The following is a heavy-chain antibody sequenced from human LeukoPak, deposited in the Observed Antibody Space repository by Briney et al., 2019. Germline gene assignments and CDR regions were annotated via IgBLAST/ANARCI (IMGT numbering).Heavy chain of an antibody. CDR1: GFTFDDYA. CDR2: ISWNSDSI. D-gene: IGHD6-19*01. J-gene: IGHJ4*02. V-gene: IGHV3-9*01. Sequence: GRSLRLSCAASGFTFDDYAMHWVRQGPGKGLEWVSGISWNSDSIGYADSVKGRFTISRDNAKSSLYLQMNSLRAEDTALYYCARYSSSQTYDYWAREPWSPSP. CDR3: ARYSSSQTYDY.